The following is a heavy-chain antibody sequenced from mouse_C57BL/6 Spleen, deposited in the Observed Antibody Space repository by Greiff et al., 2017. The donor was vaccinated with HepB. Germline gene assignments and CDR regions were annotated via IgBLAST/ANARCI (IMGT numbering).Heavy chain of an antibody. D-gene: IGHD6-1*01. J-gene: IGHJ4*01. CDR1: GFTFSSYA. V-gene: IGHV5-4*03. CDR2: ISDGGSYT. Sequence: EVKVVESGGGLVKPGGSLKLSCAASGFTFSSYAMSWVRQTPEKRLEWVATISDGGSYTYYPDNVKGRFTISRDNAKNNLYLQMSHLKSEDTAMYYCARWASREPYAMDYWGQGTSVTVSS. CDR3: ARWASREPYAMDY.